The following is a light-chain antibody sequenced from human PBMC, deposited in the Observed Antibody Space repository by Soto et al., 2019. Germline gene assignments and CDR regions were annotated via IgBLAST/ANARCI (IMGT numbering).Light chain of an antibody. CDR3: QQRHSYPIT. CDR1: QDISSY. Sequence: DIQLTQSPSFLSASVGDRVTITCRASQDISSYLAWYQQKPGKVPKLLIHTASTLQSGVPSRFSGSGSGTEFTLTISSLQPEDFATYYCQQRHSYPITFGQGTRLDIK. V-gene: IGKV1-9*01. CDR2: TAS. J-gene: IGKJ5*01.